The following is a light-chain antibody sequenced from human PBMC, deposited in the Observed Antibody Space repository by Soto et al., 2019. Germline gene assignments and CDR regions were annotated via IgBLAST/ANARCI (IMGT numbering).Light chain of an antibody. J-gene: IGKJ1*01. Sequence: ERVMKQSPATLSVSPGDRATLSCRTSQSVKSNLAWYQQKPGQAPRLLIYGASTRATGIPARFSGSGSGTEFTLTISSLQSEDFAVYYCQQYNKWPPWTFGQGTKVEIK. CDR2: GAS. CDR1: QSVKSN. CDR3: QQYNKWPPWT. V-gene: IGKV3D-15*01.